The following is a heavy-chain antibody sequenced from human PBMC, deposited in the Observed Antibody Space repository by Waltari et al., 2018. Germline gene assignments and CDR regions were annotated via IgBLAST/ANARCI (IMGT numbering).Heavy chain of an antibody. J-gene: IGHJ4*02. Sequence: QVQLQESGPGLVKPSQTLSLTCTVSCGPTSSGGYYWSWIRQHPGKGLEWIGYIYYSGSTYYNPSLKSLVTISVDTSKNQFSLKLSSVTAADTAVYYCARSVAAPPGAFDYWGQGTLVTVSS. D-gene: IGHD6-6*01. CDR1: CGPTSSGGYY. CDR2: IYYSGST. V-gene: IGHV4-31*01. CDR3: ARSVAAPPGAFDY.